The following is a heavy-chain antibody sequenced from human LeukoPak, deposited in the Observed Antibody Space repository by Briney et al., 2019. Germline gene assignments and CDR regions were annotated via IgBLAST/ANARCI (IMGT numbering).Heavy chain of an antibody. V-gene: IGHV3-23*01. D-gene: IGHD3-22*01. J-gene: IGHJ4*02. CDR1: GFTFSSYA. CDR3: AKSVYYDGGGYYYTYY. CDR2: ISSCGGKT. Sequence: GGSLRLSCAASGFTFSSYAMSWVRQAPGKGLGWVSVISSCGGKTNYADSVKGRFPVSRDNSQNTLYLQMNSLRVGDATVYYCAKSVYYDGGGYYYTYYWGQGTLVSV.